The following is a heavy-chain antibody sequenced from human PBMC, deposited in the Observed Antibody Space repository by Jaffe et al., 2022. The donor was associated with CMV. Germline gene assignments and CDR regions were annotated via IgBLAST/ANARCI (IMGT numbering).Heavy chain of an antibody. CDR3: ARDEGTYYYGSGSYYTYHDAFDI. CDR2: IKQDGSEK. D-gene: IGHD3-10*01. CDR1: GFTFSSYW. Sequence: EVQLVESGGGLVQPGGSLRLSCAASGFTFSSYWMSWVRQAPGKGLEWVANIKQDGSEKYYVDSVKGRFTISRDNAKNSLYLQMNSLRAEDTAVYYCARDEGTYYYGSGSYYTYHDAFDIWGQGTMVTVSS. J-gene: IGHJ3*02. V-gene: IGHV3-7*01.